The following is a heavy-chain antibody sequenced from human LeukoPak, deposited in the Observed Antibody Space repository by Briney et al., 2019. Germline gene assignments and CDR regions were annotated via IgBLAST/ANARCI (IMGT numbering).Heavy chain of an antibody. V-gene: IGHV4-31*03. CDR3: ARGYCSSTSCYPVFDY. CDR1: GGSISSGGYY. Sequence: SETLSLTCTVSGGSISSGGYYWSWIRQHPGKGLERIGYIYYSGSTYYNPSLKSRVTISVDTSKNQFSLKLSSVTAADTAVYYCARGYCSSTSCYPVFDYWGQGTLVTVSS. J-gene: IGHJ4*02. D-gene: IGHD2-2*01. CDR2: IYYSGST.